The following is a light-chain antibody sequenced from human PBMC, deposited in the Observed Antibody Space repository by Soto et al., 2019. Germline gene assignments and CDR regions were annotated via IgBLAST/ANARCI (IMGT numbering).Light chain of an antibody. Sequence: QSALTQPASVSGSPGQSITISCTGTSSDVGGYNYVSWYQQHPGKAPKLMIYEVSNRPSGVSNRFSCSKSGNTASLTISGLQAEDEAEDYCSSYTSSTTTGVFGGGTKLTVL. CDR2: EVS. J-gene: IGLJ3*02. CDR1: SSDVGGYNY. CDR3: SSYTSSTTTGV. V-gene: IGLV2-14*01.